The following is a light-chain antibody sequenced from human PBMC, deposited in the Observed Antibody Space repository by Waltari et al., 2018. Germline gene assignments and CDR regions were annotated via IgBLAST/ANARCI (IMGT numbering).Light chain of an antibody. CDR3: RQRSNWVT. J-gene: IGKJ4*01. Sequence: EIVLTQSPAPLSLSPGERASLSCRASQSVDPYLAWYQQKPGQAPRLLIYDASNRATGIPARFSGSGSGTDFTLTISSLEPEDFAVYYCRQRSNWVTFGGGTKVEIK. CDR2: DAS. V-gene: IGKV3-11*01. CDR1: QSVDPY.